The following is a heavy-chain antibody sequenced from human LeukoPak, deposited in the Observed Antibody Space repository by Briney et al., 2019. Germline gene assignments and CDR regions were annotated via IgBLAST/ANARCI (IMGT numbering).Heavy chain of an antibody. Sequence: QPGGSLRLSCAASGFTFSRYWMHWARQAPGKGLVWVSRINSDGSSTSYADSVKGRFTISRDNAKNTLYLQMNSLRAEDTAVYYCAKVRYFDWLSPFNYFDPWGQGTLVTVSS. CDR1: GFTFSRYW. D-gene: IGHD3-9*01. CDR3: AKVRYFDWLSPFNYFDP. CDR2: INSDGSST. V-gene: IGHV3-74*01. J-gene: IGHJ5*02.